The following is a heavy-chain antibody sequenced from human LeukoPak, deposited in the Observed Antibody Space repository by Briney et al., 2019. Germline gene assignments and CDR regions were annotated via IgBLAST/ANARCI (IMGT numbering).Heavy chain of an antibody. CDR3: ARALSYDFWSGYYGPWFDP. CDR2: INPNSGGT. V-gene: IGHV1-2*02. CDR1: GYTFTSYG. Sequence: ASVKVSCKASGYTFTSYGISWVRQAPGQGLEWMGWINPNSGGTNYAQKFQGRVTMTRDTSISTAYMELSRLRSDDTAVYYCARALSYDFWSGYYGPWFDPWGQGTLVTVSS. J-gene: IGHJ5*02. D-gene: IGHD3-3*01.